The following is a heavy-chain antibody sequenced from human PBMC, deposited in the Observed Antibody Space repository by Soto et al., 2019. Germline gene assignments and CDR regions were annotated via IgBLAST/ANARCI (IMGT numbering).Heavy chain of an antibody. CDR1: GFTSSSYG. J-gene: IGHJ4*02. CDR3: AKTRVHGIAVAGTDY. Sequence: PGGSLRLSCAASGFTSSSYGMHWVRQAPGKGLEWVAVISYDGSNKYYADSVKGRFTISRDNSKNTLYLQMNSLRAEDTAVYYCAKTRVHGIAVAGTDYWGQGTLVTVSS. CDR2: ISYDGSNK. D-gene: IGHD6-19*01. V-gene: IGHV3-30*18.